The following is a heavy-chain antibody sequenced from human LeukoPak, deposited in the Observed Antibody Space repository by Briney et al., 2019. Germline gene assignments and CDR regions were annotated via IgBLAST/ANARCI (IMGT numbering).Heavy chain of an antibody. CDR3: ARITMGATVANFYYYYMDV. CDR2: ISWNSGSI. CDR1: GFTFDDYA. D-gene: IGHD3-3*01. Sequence: GGSLRLSCAASGFTFDDYAMHWVRQAPGKGLEWVSGISWNSGSIGYADSVKGRFTISRDNSKNTLYLQMDSLRPEDMAVYYCARITMGATVANFYYYYMDVWGKGTTVTVSS. V-gene: IGHV3-9*03. J-gene: IGHJ6*03.